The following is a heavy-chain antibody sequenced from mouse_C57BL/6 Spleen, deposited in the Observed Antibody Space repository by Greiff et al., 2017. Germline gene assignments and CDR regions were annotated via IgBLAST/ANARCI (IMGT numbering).Heavy chain of an antibody. D-gene: IGHD2-5*01. CDR3: ARAYSNYNAMDY. CDR1: GFSLTSYA. V-gene: IGHV2-9-1*01. Sequence: QVQLKESGPGLVAPSQCLSITCPVSGFSLTSYAISWVRQPPGTGLDWLGVIWTGRGTNYNSALKSRLSINKDNSKSQVFLKMNSLQTDDTARYYCARAYSNYNAMDYWGKGTSVTVSS. J-gene: IGHJ4*01. CDR2: IWTGRGT.